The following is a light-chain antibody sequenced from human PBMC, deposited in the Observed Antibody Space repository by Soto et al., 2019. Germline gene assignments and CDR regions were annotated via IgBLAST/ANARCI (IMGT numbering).Light chain of an antibody. Sequence: EIVLTQSPATLSLSPGERATLSCRASESVDSYLVWYQQKPGQAPRLLISGASNRATGIPARFSGSGSGTDFTLTINSLEPEDFAVYYCQQRSSWPITFGQGTLLENK. CDR3: QQRSSWPIT. J-gene: IGKJ5*01. CDR2: GAS. CDR1: ESVDSY. V-gene: IGKV3-11*01.